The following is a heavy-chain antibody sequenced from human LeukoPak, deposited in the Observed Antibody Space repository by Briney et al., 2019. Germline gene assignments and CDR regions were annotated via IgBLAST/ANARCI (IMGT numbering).Heavy chain of an antibody. J-gene: IGHJ6*03. V-gene: IGHV3-21*01. Sequence: TGGSLRLSCAASGFTFSSNWMNWVRQAPGKGLEWVSSISSSSSYIYYADSVKGRFTISRDNAKNSLYLQMNSLRAEDTAVYYCARVSGEAAGNYYYYMDVWGKGTTVTVSS. CDR3: ARVSGEAAGNYYYYMDV. CDR2: ISSSSSYI. D-gene: IGHD6-13*01. CDR1: GFTFSSNW.